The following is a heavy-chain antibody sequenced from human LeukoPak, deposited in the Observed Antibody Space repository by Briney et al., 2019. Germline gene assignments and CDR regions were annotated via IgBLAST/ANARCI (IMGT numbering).Heavy chain of an antibody. CDR3: ARDDGSSVAGTHFDY. CDR1: GGSISSSSYY. CDR2: IYYSGST. J-gene: IGHJ4*02. D-gene: IGHD6-19*01. V-gene: IGHV4-39*07. Sequence: PSETLSLTCTVSGGSISSSSYYWGWIRQPPGKGLEWIGSIYYSGSTNYNPSLKSRVTMSVDTSKNQFSLKLSSVTAADTAVYYCARDDGSSVAGTHFDYWGQGTLVTVSS.